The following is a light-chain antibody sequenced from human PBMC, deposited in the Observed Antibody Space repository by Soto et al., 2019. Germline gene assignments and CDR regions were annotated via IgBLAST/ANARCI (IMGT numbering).Light chain of an antibody. Sequence: EIVLTQSPGTLSLSPGERATLSCRAGQSVSLSLAWYQMRPGQPPRLLIYGASTRATDIPARFRGTGSGTDFTLTISRLEPEDFAVYYCQQYGSSPSITFGQGTRLEI. J-gene: IGKJ5*01. CDR1: QSVSLS. CDR2: GAS. CDR3: QQYGSSPSIT. V-gene: IGKV3-20*01.